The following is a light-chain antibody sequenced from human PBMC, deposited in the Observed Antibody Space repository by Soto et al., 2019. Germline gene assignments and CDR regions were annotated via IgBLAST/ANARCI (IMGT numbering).Light chain of an antibody. J-gene: IGLJ3*02. CDR2: STN. CDR3: VLYMRNGIWV. V-gene: IGLV8-61*01. CDR1: SGSVSTSYY. Sequence: QTVVTQEPSFSVSPGGTVTLTCGLSSGSVSTSYYPSWYQQTPGQAPRTLIYSTNTRSSGVPDRFSGSILGNKAALTITGAQADDESAYYCVLYMRNGIWVFGGGTKLTVL.